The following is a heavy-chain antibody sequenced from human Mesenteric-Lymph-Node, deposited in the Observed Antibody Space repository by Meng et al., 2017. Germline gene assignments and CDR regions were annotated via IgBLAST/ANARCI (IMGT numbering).Heavy chain of an antibody. CDR1: GYTFTSYY. Sequence: ASVKVSCKASGYTFTSYYMHWVRQAPGQGLEWMGIINPSGGSTSYAQKFQGRVTMTRDTSTSTVYMELSSLRSEDTAVYYCARVLRCSSTSCYWSSVAAPFGYWGQGTLVTVSS. J-gene: IGHJ4*02. CDR2: INPSGGST. D-gene: IGHD2-2*01. CDR3: ARVLRCSSTSCYWSSVAAPFGY. V-gene: IGHV1-46*01.